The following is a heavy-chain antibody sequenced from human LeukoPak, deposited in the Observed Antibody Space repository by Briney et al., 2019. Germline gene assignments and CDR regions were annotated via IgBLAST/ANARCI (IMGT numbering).Heavy chain of an antibody. CDR3: ARGVNDAFDI. CDR1: GFTFSGSA. Sequence: PGGSLRLSCAASGFTFSGSAMHWVRQASGKGLEWVGRIRSKVNNYATAYAASVKGRFTISRDNAKNSLYLQMNSLRAEDTAVYYCARGVNDAFDIWGQGTMVTVSS. V-gene: IGHV3-73*01. J-gene: IGHJ3*02. CDR2: IRSKVNNYAT.